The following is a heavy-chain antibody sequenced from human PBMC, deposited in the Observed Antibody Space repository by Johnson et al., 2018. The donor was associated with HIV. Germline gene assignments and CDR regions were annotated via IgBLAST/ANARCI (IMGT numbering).Heavy chain of an antibody. V-gene: IGHV3-30*02. J-gene: IGHJ3*02. CDR1: GFTFSSYG. CDR3: AKGDYGADEGSDAVDI. Sequence: QVQLVESGGGVVQPGGSLRLSCAASGFTFSSYGMHWVRQAPGKGLEWVAFIRYDGSNKYYAGSVKGRFTISRDNSKNMLYLQMNSLRAEDTAVYYCAKGDYGADEGSDAVDIWGQGTMVTVSS. CDR2: IRYDGSNK. D-gene: IGHD4-17*01.